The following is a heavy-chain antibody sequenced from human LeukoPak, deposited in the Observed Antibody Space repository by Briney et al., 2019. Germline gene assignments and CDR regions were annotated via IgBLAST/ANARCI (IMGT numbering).Heavy chain of an antibody. CDR3: AAPPATYCSSTSCYTGIRDY. CDR1: GGFISSSSYY. J-gene: IGHJ4*02. D-gene: IGHD2-2*02. CDR2: IYYSGST. V-gene: IGHV4-39*01. Sequence: PSETLSLTCTVSGGFISSSSYYWGWIRQPPGKGLEWIGSIYYSGSTYYNPSLKSRVTISVDTSKNQFSLKLSSVTAADTAVYYCAAPPATYCSSTSCYTGIRDYWGQGTLVTVSS.